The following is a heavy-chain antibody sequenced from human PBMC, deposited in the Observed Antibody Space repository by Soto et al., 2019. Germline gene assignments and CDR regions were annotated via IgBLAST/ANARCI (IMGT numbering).Heavy chain of an antibody. CDR3: ATADYDFWRGYLS. Sequence: ASVKVCCKVSGYSLTELSMHWVRQAPGKGIEWMGGFDPEDGETIYAQKFQGRGTMTEETSTDTAYMELSSLRSEDTAVYYCATADYDFWRGYLSWGQGTLVTVSS. CDR2: FDPEDGET. D-gene: IGHD3-3*01. J-gene: IGHJ4*02. V-gene: IGHV1-24*01. CDR1: GYSLTELS.